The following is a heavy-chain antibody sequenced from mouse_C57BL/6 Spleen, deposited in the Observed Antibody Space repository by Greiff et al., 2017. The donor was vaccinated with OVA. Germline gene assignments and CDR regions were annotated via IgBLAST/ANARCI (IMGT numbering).Heavy chain of an antibody. J-gene: IGHJ4*01. Sequence: VQLKQSGPELVKPGASVKISCKASGYSFTDYNMNWVKQSNGKSLEWIGVINTNYGTTSYNQKFKGKATLTVDKSSSTAYMQLNSLTSEDSAVYYCARMGIYYDYGEEYYAMDYWGQGTSVTVSS. CDR1: GYSFTDYN. D-gene: IGHD2-4*01. CDR2: INTNYGTT. CDR3: ARMGIYYDYGEEYYAMDY. V-gene: IGHV1-39*01.